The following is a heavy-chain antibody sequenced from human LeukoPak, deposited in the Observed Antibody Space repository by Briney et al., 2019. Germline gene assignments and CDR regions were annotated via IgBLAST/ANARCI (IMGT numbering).Heavy chain of an antibody. V-gene: IGHV4-39*01. CDR2: IYFSGGT. CDR1: GDSISSSNCY. J-gene: IGHJ4*02. D-gene: IGHD3-10*01. Sequence: TSETLSLTCTVSGDSISSSNCYWGWIRQPPGKGLEWIGSIYFSGGTYYNASLKSRVTISVDTSKNQFSLRLSSVTAADTAVYYCARQTGSGLFSLPGGQGTLVTVSS. CDR3: ARQTGSGLFSLP.